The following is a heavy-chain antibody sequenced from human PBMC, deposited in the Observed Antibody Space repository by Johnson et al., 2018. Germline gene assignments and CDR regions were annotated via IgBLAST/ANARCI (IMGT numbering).Heavy chain of an antibody. CDR1: GLTFSSYA. CDR3: GSRHPNYHMDG. J-gene: IGHJ6*03. CDR2: ISYDGSNK. Sequence: QVQLVESGGGVVQPGRSLRLSCAASGLTFSSYAMHWVRQAPGKGLEWVAVISYDGSNKYYADSVRGRFTISRDKSKYMLYLQMNSLIAEDTAVYYWGSRHPNYHMDGWGKGTTVTVSS. V-gene: IGHV3-30-3*01.